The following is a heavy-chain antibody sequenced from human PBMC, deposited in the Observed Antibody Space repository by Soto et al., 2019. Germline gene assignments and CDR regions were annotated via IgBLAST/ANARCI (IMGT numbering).Heavy chain of an antibody. V-gene: IGHV3-30-3*01. CDR3: ARDKIKGAPDYLDS. J-gene: IGHJ4*02. CDR1: GFTYSTYT. CDR2: ISYDGNNK. Sequence: GGSLRLSCAASGFTYSTYTMHWVRQAPGKGLEWVAVISYDGNNKFYADSVKGRFTISRDSTKQTLYLQMNSLRPDDTAMYYCARDKIKGAPDYLDSWGQGTLVTVSS. D-gene: IGHD1-26*01.